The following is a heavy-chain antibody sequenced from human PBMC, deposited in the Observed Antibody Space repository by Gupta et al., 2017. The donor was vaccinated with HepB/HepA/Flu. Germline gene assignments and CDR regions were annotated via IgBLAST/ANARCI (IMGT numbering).Heavy chain of an antibody. Sequence: QVQLAESGGGVVPPGGSRRLSCAASGLNFSSYAMHWVRQASGKGLELVAVIWYDGSNKYYADSVKGRFTISRDNSKNTLYLQMNSLRAEDTAVYYCARGRGPAATRNAFDIWGQGTMVTVSS. J-gene: IGHJ3*02. CDR2: IWYDGSNK. CDR3: ARGRGPAATRNAFDI. D-gene: IGHD2-15*01. CDR1: GLNFSSYA. V-gene: IGHV3-33*01.